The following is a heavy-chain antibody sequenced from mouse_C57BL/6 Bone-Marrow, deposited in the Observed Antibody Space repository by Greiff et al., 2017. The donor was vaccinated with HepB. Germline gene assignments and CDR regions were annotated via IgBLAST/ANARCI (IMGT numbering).Heavy chain of an antibody. CDR3: ASRNWGGYFDV. D-gene: IGHD4-1*01. V-gene: IGHV1-80*01. CDR1: GYAFSSYW. CDR2: IYPGDGDT. J-gene: IGHJ1*03. Sequence: QVQLKQSGAELVKPGASVKISCKASGYAFSSYWMNWVKQRPGKGLEWIGQIYPGDGDTNYNGKFKGKATLTADKSSSTAYMQLSSLTSEDSAVYYCASRNWGGYFDVWGTGTTVTVSS.